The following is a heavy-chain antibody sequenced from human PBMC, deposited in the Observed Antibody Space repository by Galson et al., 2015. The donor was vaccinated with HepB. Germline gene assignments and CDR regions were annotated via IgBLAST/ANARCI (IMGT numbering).Heavy chain of an antibody. J-gene: IGHJ3*02. CDR1: GYTFTSYA. Sequence: SVKVSCKASGYTFTSYAIHWVRQAPGQRLEWIGWINAGNGDTKYSQQFQGRVTITRDTSATTAYMELSSLTSEDTAVFYCARTIFGVVPDGFDIWGQGTMVTVSP. CDR2: INAGNGDT. D-gene: IGHD3-3*01. CDR3: ARTIFGVVPDGFDI. V-gene: IGHV1-3*01.